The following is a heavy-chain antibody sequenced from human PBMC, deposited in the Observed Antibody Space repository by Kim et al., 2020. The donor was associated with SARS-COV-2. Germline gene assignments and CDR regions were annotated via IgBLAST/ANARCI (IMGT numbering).Heavy chain of an antibody. D-gene: IGHD6-13*01. Sequence: GGSLRLSCAASGFTFSSYGMHWVRQAPGKGLEWVAVIWYDGSNKYYADSVKGRFTISRDNSKNTLYLQMNSLRAEDTAVYYCARETSDLTRGYSRRNYYYGMDVWGQGTTVTVS. V-gene: IGHV3-33*01. CDR3: ARETSDLTRGYSRRNYYYGMDV. CDR1: GFTFSSYG. CDR2: IWYDGSNK. J-gene: IGHJ6*02.